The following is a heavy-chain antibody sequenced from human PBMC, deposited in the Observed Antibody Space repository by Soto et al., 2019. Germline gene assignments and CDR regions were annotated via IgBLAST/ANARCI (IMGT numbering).Heavy chain of an antibody. CDR2: IKDDGTEN. Sequence: EVQLVESGGGLVQPGGSPRLSCAASGFTFNSFWMNWFRQAPGKGLEWVANIKDDGTENYYVDSVKGRFTISRDNAKNSLYLQMNSLRVEDTAVYYCAGGSGWLTDCWGQGTLVTVSS. CDR3: AGGSGWLTDC. J-gene: IGHJ4*02. D-gene: IGHD6-19*01. V-gene: IGHV3-7*01. CDR1: GFTFNSFW.